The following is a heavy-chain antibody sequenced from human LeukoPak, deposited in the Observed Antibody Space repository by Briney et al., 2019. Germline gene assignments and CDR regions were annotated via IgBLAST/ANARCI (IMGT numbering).Heavy chain of an antibody. CDR3: ARVGSSWFFDY. V-gene: IGHV4-39*07. CDR2: IYYSGST. J-gene: IGHJ4*02. CDR1: GGSISSSSYY. Sequence: PSETLSLTCTVSGGSISSSSYYWGWIRQPPGKGLEWIGSIYYSGSTYYNPSLKSRVTISVDTSKNQFSLKLSSVTAADTAVYYCARVGSSWFFDYWGQGTLVTVSS. D-gene: IGHD6-13*01.